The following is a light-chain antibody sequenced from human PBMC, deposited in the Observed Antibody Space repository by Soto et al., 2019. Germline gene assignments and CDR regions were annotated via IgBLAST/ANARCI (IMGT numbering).Light chain of an antibody. V-gene: IGKV4-1*01. CDR2: WAS. J-gene: IGKJ2*03. CDR1: QSILYKSNNRNY. CDR3: QQYYSTPYS. Sequence: DIVMTQSPDSLAVSLGERATINCKSSQSILYKSNNRNYVAWCQQKLGQSPKLLIYWASTRESGVPDRFSGSGSGTDFTLTITTLQAEDVAVYYCQQYYSTPYSFGQGTEVEIK.